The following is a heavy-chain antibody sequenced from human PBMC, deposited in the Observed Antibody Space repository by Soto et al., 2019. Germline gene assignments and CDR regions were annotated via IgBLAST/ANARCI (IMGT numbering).Heavy chain of an antibody. J-gene: IGHJ6*02. V-gene: IGHV3-30*18. Sequence: GGSLRLSCAASGFTFSSYGMHWVRQAPGKGLEWVAVISYDGSNKYYADSVKGRFTISRDNSKNTLYLQMNSLRAEDTAVYYCAKDVDYGSGSDGMDVWGQGTTVTVS. CDR1: GFTFSSYG. CDR3: AKDVDYGSGSDGMDV. CDR2: ISYDGSNK. D-gene: IGHD3-10*01.